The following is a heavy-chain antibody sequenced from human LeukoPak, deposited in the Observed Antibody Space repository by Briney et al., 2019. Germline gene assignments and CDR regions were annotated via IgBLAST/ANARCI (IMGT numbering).Heavy chain of an antibody. J-gene: IGHJ6*03. D-gene: IGHD2-2*01. V-gene: IGHV3-53*01. CDR1: GFTVSSNY. Sequence: GGSLRLSCAASGFTVSSNYMSWVRQAPGKGLEWVSIIYSGGSSYYADSVKGRFTISRDNPKNTLYLQMNSLRAEDTAVYYCARDGVGCSSTSCYLDYYYYYMDVWGKGTTVTVSS. CDR2: IYSGGSS. CDR3: ARDGVGCSSTSCYLDYYYYYMDV.